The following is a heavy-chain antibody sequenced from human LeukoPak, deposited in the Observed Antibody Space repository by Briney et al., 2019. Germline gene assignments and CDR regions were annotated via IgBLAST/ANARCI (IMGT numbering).Heavy chain of an antibody. V-gene: IGHV3-30-3*01. D-gene: IGHD3-22*01. Sequence: GGSLRLSCAASGFTFSSYAMHWVRQAPGKGLEWVAVISYDGSNKYYADSVKGRITISRDNSKNTLYLQMNSLRAEDTAVYYCARESSYYDSSGYYFDYWGQGTLVTVSS. CDR2: ISYDGSNK. CDR3: ARESSYYDSSGYYFDY. CDR1: GFTFSSYA. J-gene: IGHJ4*02.